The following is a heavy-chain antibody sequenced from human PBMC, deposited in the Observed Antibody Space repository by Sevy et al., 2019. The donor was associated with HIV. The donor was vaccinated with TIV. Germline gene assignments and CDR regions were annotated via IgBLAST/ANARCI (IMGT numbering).Heavy chain of an antibody. D-gene: IGHD3-22*01. J-gene: IGHJ4*02. CDR3: ARVPPYYDSNVSDF. Sequence: GGSLRLSCAASGFTFSSHSMNWVRQTPGKGLEWISYISGPGNTIYYADSRKGRFTIPRDNAKNSLYLQLKSLRDEDTAIYYCARVPPYYDSNVSDFWGQGSLVTVSS. V-gene: IGHV3-48*02. CDR1: GFTFSSHS. CDR2: ISGPGNTI.